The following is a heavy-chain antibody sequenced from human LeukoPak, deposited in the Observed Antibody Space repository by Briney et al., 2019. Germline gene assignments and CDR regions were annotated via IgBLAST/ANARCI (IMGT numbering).Heavy chain of an antibody. CDR2: IFQGGGEI. D-gene: IGHD5-18*01. CDR1: GFTFSTFA. Sequence: GGSLRLSCAASGFTFSTFAMIWVRQPPGKGLEWVSSIFQGGGEIHYADSVRGRFTISRDNSKSTRFLQMNSLRAEDSAIYYCATYRQVLLPFESWGQGTLVTVSS. J-gene: IGHJ4*02. CDR3: ATYRQVLLPFES. V-gene: IGHV3-23*01.